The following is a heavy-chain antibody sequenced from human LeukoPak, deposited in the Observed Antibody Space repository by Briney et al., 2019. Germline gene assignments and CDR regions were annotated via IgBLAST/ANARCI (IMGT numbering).Heavy chain of an antibody. CDR1: GFTFRSYA. CDR2: ISGSGGST. CDR3: AKDTTGDQNWFDP. V-gene: IGHV3-23*01. J-gene: IGHJ5*02. D-gene: IGHD7-27*01. Sequence: GALRLSCAASGFTFRSYAMNWVRQAPGKRLEWVSAISGSGGSTYYADSVKGRFIISRDNSKNTLYLQMNSLRGEDTAVYYCAKDTTGDQNWFDPWGQGTLVTVSS.